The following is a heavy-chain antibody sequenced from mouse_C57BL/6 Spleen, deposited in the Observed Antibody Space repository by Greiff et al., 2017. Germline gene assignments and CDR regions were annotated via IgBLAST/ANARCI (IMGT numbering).Heavy chain of an antibody. CDR2: INPNYGTT. V-gene: IGHV1-39*01. Sequence: QLQQSGPELVKPGASVKISCKASGYSFTDYNMNWVKQSNGKSLEWIGVINPNYGTTSYNQKFKGKATLTVDQSSSTAYMQLNSLTSEDSAVYYWARILITTVVATDYFYYWGHGTTLTSSS. D-gene: IGHD1-1*01. CDR3: ARILITTVVATDYFYY. J-gene: IGHJ2*01. CDR1: GYSFTDYN.